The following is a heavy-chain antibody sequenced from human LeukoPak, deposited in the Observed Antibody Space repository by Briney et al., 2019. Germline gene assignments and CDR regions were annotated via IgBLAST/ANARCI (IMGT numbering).Heavy chain of an antibody. V-gene: IGHV3-30*02. D-gene: IGHD5-24*01. CDR3: AKTGETWVQFPAYSFDS. J-gene: IGHJ4*02. CDR1: GFTFNNYG. Sequence: PGGSLRLSCAASGFTFNNYGMNWVRQAPGRGLEWVAFIRYDASNAYYADSVKGRFTISRDNSKHTLYLQMNSLRTEDTAVYYCAKTGETWVQFPAYSFDSWGQGTLVSVSS. CDR2: IRYDASNA.